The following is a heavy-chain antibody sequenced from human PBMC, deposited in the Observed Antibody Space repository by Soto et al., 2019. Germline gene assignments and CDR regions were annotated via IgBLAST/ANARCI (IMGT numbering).Heavy chain of an antibody. D-gene: IGHD1-7*01. CDR1: GGTFSSYA. Sequence: ASVKVSCKASGGTFSSYAISWVRQAPGQGLEWMGGIIPIFGTANYAQKFQGRVTITADESTSTAYMELSSLRSEDTAVYYCRTTAPYYYYGIDVWGQGTTVTVSS. V-gene: IGHV1-69*13. CDR2: IIPIFGTA. CDR3: RTTAPYYYYGIDV. J-gene: IGHJ6*02.